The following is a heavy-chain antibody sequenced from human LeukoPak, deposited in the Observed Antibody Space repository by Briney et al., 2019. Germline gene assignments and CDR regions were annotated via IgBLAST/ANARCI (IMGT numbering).Heavy chain of an antibody. CDR1: GFKFDDYG. CDR2: ISWNGAIM. V-gene: IGHV3-9*01. D-gene: IGHD4-23*01. Sequence: GRSLRLSCATSGFKFDDYGMHWVRQAPRKGLEWVSGISWNGAIMVYADSVKGRFTISRGNAKSSLYLQMNSLRAEDTALYYCAKDISIGGFADGYFYGMDAWGQGTTVTVSS. J-gene: IGHJ6*02. CDR3: AKDISIGGFADGYFYGMDA.